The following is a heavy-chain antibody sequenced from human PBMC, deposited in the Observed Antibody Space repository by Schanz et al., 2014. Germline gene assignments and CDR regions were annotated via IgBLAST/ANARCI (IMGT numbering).Heavy chain of an antibody. D-gene: IGHD3-9*01. CDR2: ISAFDDKT. CDR3: ARETTIITGGAFDV. V-gene: IGHV1-18*01. CDR1: GYSFTDYA. Sequence: QVQLVQSGVEVKRPGASVRVSCKASGYSFTDYAIHWVRQAPGQGLEWMGWISAFDDKTDYAQNFQGRLIMTTDTSTTTVYMELRVLRSDDTAVYYCARETTIITGGAFDVWGQGTMVTVSS. J-gene: IGHJ3*01.